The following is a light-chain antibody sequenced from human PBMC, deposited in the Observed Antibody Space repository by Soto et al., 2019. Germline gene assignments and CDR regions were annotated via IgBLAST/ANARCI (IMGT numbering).Light chain of an antibody. V-gene: IGKV1-39*01. CDR1: QSISTY. CDR2: GAS. Sequence: DIQMTQSPSSLSVSVGDRVTITCRASQSISTYLYWYQQNLGKAPKLLISGASSLQGGVPSRFSSSGSGTDSPLTISRLQPEDFATSYRQHGSFSITFGGGTQLEIK. CDR3: QHGSFSIT. J-gene: IGKJ4*01.